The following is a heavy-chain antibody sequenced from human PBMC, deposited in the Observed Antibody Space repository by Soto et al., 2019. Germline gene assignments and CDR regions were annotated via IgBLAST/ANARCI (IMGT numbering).Heavy chain of an antibody. CDR3: ARGGLEAMDV. J-gene: IGHJ6*02. Sequence: GGSLRLSCAASGVTFSSYSMNWVRQAPGKGLEWVSSISSSSSYIYYADTVKGRFTISRDNAKNSLYLQMNSLRAEDTAVYYCARGGLEAMDVWGQGTTVTVSS. D-gene: IGHD3-16*01. CDR1: GVTFSSYS. V-gene: IGHV3-21*01. CDR2: ISSSSSYI.